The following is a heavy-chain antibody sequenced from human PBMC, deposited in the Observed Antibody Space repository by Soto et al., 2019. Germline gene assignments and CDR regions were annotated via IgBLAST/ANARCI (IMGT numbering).Heavy chain of an antibody. CDR2: IYHSGST. CDR1: GGSISSYY. V-gene: IGHV4-59*01. D-gene: IGHD1-26*01. CDR3: ARGFSGSYLHGNWFDP. Sequence: SETLSLTCTVSGGSISSYYWSWIRQPPGKGLEWIGYIYHSGSTNYNPSLKSRVTISVDTSKNQFSLKLSSVTAADTAVYYCARGFSGSYLHGNWFDPWGQGTLVTVSS. J-gene: IGHJ5*02.